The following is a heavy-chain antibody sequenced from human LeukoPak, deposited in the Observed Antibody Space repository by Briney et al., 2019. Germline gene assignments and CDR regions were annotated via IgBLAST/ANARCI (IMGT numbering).Heavy chain of an antibody. CDR1: GGTFSSYA. J-gene: IGHJ4*02. CDR2: IIPIFGTA. V-gene: IGHV1-69*01. D-gene: IGHD6-25*01. CDR3: ARQPAAADGDY. Sequence: SVTVSCTASGGTFSSYAISWVRQAPGQGLEWMGGIIPIFGTANYAQKFQARVTITADESTSTAYMELSSLRSEDTAVYYCARQPAAADGDYWGQGTLVTVSS.